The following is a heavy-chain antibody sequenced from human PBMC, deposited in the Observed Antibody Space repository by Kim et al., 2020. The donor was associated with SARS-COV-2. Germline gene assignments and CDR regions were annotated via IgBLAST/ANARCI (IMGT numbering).Heavy chain of an antibody. V-gene: IGHV4-59*13. CDR3: ARGLEGKKGVFDY. CDR1: GGSISSYY. J-gene: IGHJ4*02. D-gene: IGHD3-3*01. Sequence: SETLSFTCTVSGGSISSYYWSWIRQPPGKGLEWIGYIYYSGSTNYNPSLKSRVTVSVDTSKNQFSLKLSSVTAADTAVYYCARGLEGKKGVFDYWGQGTL. CDR2: IYYSGST.